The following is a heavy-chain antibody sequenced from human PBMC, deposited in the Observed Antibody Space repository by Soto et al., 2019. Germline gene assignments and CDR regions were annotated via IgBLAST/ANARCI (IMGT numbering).Heavy chain of an antibody. J-gene: IGHJ4*02. CDR2: IKQDGSEK. CDR3: ARYYYDSSGYSWFDY. D-gene: IGHD3-22*01. V-gene: IGHV3-7*03. Sequence: GGSLRRSCAASGFTFSSYWMSWVRQATGKGLEWVANIKQDGSEKYYVDSVKGRFTISRDNAKNSLYLQMNSLRAEDTAVYYCARYYYDSSGYSWFDYWGQGTLVTVSS. CDR1: GFTFSSYW.